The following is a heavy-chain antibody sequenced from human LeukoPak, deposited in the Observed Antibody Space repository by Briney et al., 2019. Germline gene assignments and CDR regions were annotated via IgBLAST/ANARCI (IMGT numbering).Heavy chain of an antibody. CDR3: AKSRRSFGVVTFLFDY. CDR2: ISCSGGST. J-gene: IGHJ4*02. V-gene: IGHV3-23*01. Sequence: AGSLRLSCAASGFTFSSYAMSWVRQAPGKGLEWVSAISCSGGSTYYADSVKGRFTISRDNSKNTLYLQMNSLRAEDTAVYYCAKSRRSFGVVTFLFDYWGQGTLVTVSS. D-gene: IGHD3-3*01. CDR1: GFTFSSYA.